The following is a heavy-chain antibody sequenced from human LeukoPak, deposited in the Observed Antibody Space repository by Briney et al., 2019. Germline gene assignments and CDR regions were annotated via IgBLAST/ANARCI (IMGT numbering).Heavy chain of an antibody. J-gene: IGHJ4*02. D-gene: IGHD2-2*01. CDR3: AKDQGRPIVVVPAALDY. CDR2: IRYDGSNK. Sequence: GGSLRLSCAASGFTFSSYGMHWVRQAPGKGLEWVAFIRYDGSNKYYADSVKGRFTISRDNSKNTLYLQMNSLRAEDTAVYCCAKDQGRPIVVVPAALDYWGQGTLVTVSS. V-gene: IGHV3-30*02. CDR1: GFTFSSYG.